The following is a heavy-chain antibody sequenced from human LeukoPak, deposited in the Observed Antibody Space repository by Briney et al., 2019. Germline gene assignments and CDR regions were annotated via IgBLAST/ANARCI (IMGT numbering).Heavy chain of an antibody. CDR3: ARVTIVRGVIEVDY. CDR2: IYYSGST. D-gene: IGHD3-10*01. CDR1: GCSISSGDYY. V-gene: IGHV4-30-4*01. J-gene: IGHJ4*02. Sequence: KTSETLSLTCTVSGCSISSGDYYWSWIRQPPGKGLEWIVYIYYSGSTYYNPSLKSRVTISVDTSKNQFPLKLSSVTAADTAVYYWARVTIVRGVIEVDYWGQGTLITGSS.